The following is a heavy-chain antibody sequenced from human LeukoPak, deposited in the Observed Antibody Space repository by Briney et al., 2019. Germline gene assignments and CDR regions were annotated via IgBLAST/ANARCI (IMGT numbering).Heavy chain of an antibody. J-gene: IGHJ6*02. Sequence: ASATVSCKASGYTFTSYYMHWVRQAPGQGLEWMGIINPSGGSTSYAQKFRGRVTMTRDTSTSTVYMELSSPRSEDTAVYYCASTYPGGAYYSHYYYGMDVWGQGTTVTVSS. CDR2: INPSGGST. V-gene: IGHV1-46*01. CDR1: GYTFTSYY. D-gene: IGHD2-21*01. CDR3: ASTYPGGAYYSHYYYGMDV.